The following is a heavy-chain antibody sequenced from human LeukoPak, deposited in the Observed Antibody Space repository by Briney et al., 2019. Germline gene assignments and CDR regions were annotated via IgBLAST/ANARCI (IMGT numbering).Heavy chain of an antibody. Sequence: GGSLRLSCAASGFSVRSKYMTWVRQAPGKRLEWVSVIYSGGTTYYADSVKGRFTISRDNSKNTLFLQMNSLRAEDTAVYYCARIYCSSTSCPFYYYYMDVWGKGTTVTVSS. CDR2: IYSGGTT. D-gene: IGHD2-2*01. V-gene: IGHV3-66*01. CDR3: ARIYCSSTSCPFYYYYMDV. J-gene: IGHJ6*03. CDR1: GFSVRSKY.